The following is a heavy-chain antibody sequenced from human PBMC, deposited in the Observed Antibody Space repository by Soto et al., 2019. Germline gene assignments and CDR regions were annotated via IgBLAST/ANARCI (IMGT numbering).Heavy chain of an antibody. CDR1: GFTFSSFS. V-gene: IGHV3-30*09. Sequence: QVQLVESGGGVVQPGRSLRLSCAASGFTFSSFSLHWVRQAPGKGLEWLGLISYDGSNKYNADSVKGRFAISRDNSKNTLYLQLNSLRPEDTAVYYCARTTAVAGTPEFDYWGQGTLVNVSS. D-gene: IGHD6-19*01. J-gene: IGHJ4*02. CDR2: ISYDGSNK. CDR3: ARTTAVAGTPEFDY.